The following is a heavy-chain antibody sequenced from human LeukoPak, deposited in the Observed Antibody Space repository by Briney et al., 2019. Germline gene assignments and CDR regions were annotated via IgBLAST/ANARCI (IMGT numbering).Heavy chain of an antibody. CDR1: GGSFSGYY. Sequence: SETLSLTCAVYGGSFSGYYWSWIRQPPGKGLEWIGEINHSGSTNYNPSLKSRVTISVDTSKNQFSLKLSSVTAADTAVYYCARGQVAARPGKYNWFDPWGQGTLVTVSS. CDR2: INHSGST. CDR3: ARGQVAARPGKYNWFDP. J-gene: IGHJ5*02. V-gene: IGHV4-34*01. D-gene: IGHD6-6*01.